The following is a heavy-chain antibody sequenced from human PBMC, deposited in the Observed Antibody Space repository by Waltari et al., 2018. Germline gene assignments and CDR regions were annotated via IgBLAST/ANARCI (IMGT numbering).Heavy chain of an antibody. J-gene: IGHJ3*02. CDR3: ARGALFVATGGAFDI. CDR2: IWYDGSNK. V-gene: IGHV3-33*01. CDR1: GFTFSSYG. Sequence: QVQLVESGGGVVQPGRSLRLSCAASGFTFSSYGLPWVRQAPGKGLEWVAVIWYDGSNKYYADSVKGRFTISRDNSKNTLYLQMNSLRAEDTAVYYCARGALFVATGGAFDIWGQGTMVTVSS. D-gene: IGHD5-12*01.